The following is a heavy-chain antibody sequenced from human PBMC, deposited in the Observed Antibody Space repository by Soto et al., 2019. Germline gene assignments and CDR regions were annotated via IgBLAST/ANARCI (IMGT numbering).Heavy chain of an antibody. CDR3: AALDTVVVQSPGY. J-gene: IGHJ4*02. V-gene: IGHV3-7*03. D-gene: IGHD5-18*01. CDR2: IQQDGADK. Sequence: LRLSCVASGYNIRSYWMSWVRQAPGKGLEWVANIQQDGADKYYVDSVKGRFTISRDNTKNSVYLQMNSLRAEDTAVYYCAALDTVVVQSPGYWGQGTLVTVSS. CDR1: GYNIRSYW.